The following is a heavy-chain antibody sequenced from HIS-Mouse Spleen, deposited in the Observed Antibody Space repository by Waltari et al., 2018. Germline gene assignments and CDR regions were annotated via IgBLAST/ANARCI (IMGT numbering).Heavy chain of an antibody. CDR1: GGSISSSSYY. CDR2: IYYSGST. Sequence: QLQLQESGPGLVKPSETLSLTCTVSGGSISSSSYYWGWIRQPPWKGLGWLGSIYYSGSTYYNPSLKSRVTISVDTSKNQFSLKLSSVTAADTAVYYCAREIPYSSSWYDWYFDLWGRGTLVTVSS. D-gene: IGHD6-13*01. V-gene: IGHV4-39*07. J-gene: IGHJ2*01. CDR3: AREIPYSSSWYDWYFDL.